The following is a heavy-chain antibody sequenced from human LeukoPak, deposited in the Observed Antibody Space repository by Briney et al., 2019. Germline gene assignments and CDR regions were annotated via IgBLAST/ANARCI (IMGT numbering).Heavy chain of an antibody. J-gene: IGHJ4*02. Sequence: PSETLSLTCAVYGASLGGYYWSWIRQPLGKGLEWIGEINHSGSTNYSPSLKSRVTISIDTSNKQFSLRLTSVTAADTAVYYCARRVVIAALGFWGQGALVTVSS. D-gene: IGHD2-15*01. CDR3: ARRVVIAALGF. CDR2: INHSGST. V-gene: IGHV4-34*01. CDR1: GASLGGYY.